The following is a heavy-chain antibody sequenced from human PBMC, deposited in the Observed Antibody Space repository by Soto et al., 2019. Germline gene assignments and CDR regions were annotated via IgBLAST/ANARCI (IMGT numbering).Heavy chain of an antibody. CDR2: MNPNSGNT. Sequence: ASVKVSCKASGYTFTSYDINWVRQATGQGLEWMGWMNPNSGNTGYAQKFQGRVTMTRNTSISTAYMEPSSLRSEDTAVYYCARTHYDFWSRGMDVWGQGTTVTVSS. CDR3: ARTHYDFWSRGMDV. J-gene: IGHJ6*02. D-gene: IGHD3-3*01. V-gene: IGHV1-8*01. CDR1: GYTFTSYD.